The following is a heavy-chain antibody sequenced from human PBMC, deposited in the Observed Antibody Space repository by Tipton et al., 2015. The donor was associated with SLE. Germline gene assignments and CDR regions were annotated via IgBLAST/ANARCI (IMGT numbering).Heavy chain of an antibody. J-gene: IGHJ6*02. CDR1: GYSISTGYF. CDR3: ARLGQLANVGGSTYYHPLDV. Sequence: TLSLTCAVSGYSISTGYFWSWIRQPPGKGLQWIGSIFQSGTTFYNPSLKSRVPISVDTSKNQFSLRLTSVTAADTAVYYCARLGQLANVGGSTYYHPLDVWGQGTTVTVSS. D-gene: IGHD6-6*01. CDR2: IFQSGTT. V-gene: IGHV4-38-2*01.